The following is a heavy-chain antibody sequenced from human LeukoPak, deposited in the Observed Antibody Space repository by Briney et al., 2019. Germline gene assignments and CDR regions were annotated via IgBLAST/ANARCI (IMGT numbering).Heavy chain of an antibody. D-gene: IGHD5-18*01. J-gene: IGHJ4*02. CDR2: VYSGGST. V-gene: IGHV3-53*01. Sequence: GGSLRLSCAASGFTVSYNYMNCVRQAPGTGLEWVSVVYSGGSTYYADSVKGRFTISRDNSKNTVYLQMNSLRAEDTAVYFCASGGSYGLLDYWGQGTLVTVSS. CDR1: GFTVSYNY. CDR3: ASGGSYGLLDY.